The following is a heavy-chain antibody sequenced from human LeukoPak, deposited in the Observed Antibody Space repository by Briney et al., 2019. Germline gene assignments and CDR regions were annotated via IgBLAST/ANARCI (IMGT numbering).Heavy chain of an antibody. CDR2: ISSSSSTI. CDR1: GFTFSSYS. J-gene: IGHJ4*02. Sequence: PGGSLRLSCAASGFTFSSYSMNWVRQAPGKGLEWVSYISSSSSTIYYADSVKGRFTISRDNSKNTLYLQMNSLRAEDTAVYYCAKDLAIFGVVTHFDYWGQGTLVTVSS. V-gene: IGHV3-48*01. CDR3: AKDLAIFGVVTHFDY. D-gene: IGHD3-3*01.